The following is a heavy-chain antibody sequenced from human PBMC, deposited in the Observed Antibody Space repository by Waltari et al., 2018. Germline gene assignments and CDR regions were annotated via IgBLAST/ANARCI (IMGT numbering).Heavy chain of an antibody. D-gene: IGHD6-19*01. CDR3: TSHPGIAVAGRY. V-gene: IGHV3-21*03. Sequence: DVQMEQSGGGLVTPGESLTLSCVVSGFSFSPFTMNWVRQAPGKGLEWVASISSSSIHIYYADSVKGRFTISRDNAKNSVYLHMSSLRAEDTAVYYCTSHPGIAVAGRYWGQGTTVTVSS. CDR1: GFSFSPFT. CDR2: ISSSSIHI. J-gene: IGHJ6*02.